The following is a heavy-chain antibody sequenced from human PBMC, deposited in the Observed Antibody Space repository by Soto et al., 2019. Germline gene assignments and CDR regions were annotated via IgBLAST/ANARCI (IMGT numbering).Heavy chain of an antibody. J-gene: IGHJ3*02. Sequence: GASVKVSCKVSGYTLTELSMHWVRQAPGKGLEWMGGFDPEDGETIYAQKFQGRVTMTEDTSTDTAYMELSSLRSEDTAVYYCATRHLPTRTYDAFDIWGQGTMVTVSS. V-gene: IGHV1-24*01. CDR2: FDPEDGET. CDR1: GYTLTELS. CDR3: ATRHLPTRTYDAFDI.